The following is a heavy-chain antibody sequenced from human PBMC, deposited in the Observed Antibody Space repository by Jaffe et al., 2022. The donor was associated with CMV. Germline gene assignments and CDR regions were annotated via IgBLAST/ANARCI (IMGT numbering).Heavy chain of an antibody. V-gene: IGHV3-23*04. J-gene: IGHJ4*02. CDR1: GFTFSSYA. D-gene: IGHD3-16*02. Sequence: EVQLVESGGGLVQPGGSLRLSCAASGFTFSSYAMSWVRQAPGKGLEWVSAISGSGGSTYYADSVKGRFTISRDNSKNTLYLQMNSLRAEDTAVYYCAKDHRRVITFGGVIVQFPLDYWGQGTLVTVSS. CDR3: AKDHRRVITFGGVIVQFPLDY. CDR2: ISGSGGST.